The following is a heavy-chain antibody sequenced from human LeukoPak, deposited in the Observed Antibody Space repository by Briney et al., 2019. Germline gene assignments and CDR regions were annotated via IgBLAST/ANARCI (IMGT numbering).Heavy chain of an antibody. CDR1: GGPISSGGYY. J-gene: IGHJ6*02. Sequence: SQTLSLTCTVSGGPISSGGYYWSWIRQHPGKGLEWIGYIYYSGSTYYNPSLKSRVTISVDTSKNQFSLKLSSVTAADTAVYYCARNYYERGYYYYGMDVWGQGTTVTVSS. V-gene: IGHV4-31*03. CDR2: IYYSGST. CDR3: ARNYYERGYYYYGMDV. D-gene: IGHD3-22*01.